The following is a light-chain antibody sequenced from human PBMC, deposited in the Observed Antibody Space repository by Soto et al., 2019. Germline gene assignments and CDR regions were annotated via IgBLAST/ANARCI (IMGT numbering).Light chain of an antibody. Sequence: QSVLTQPASVSGSPGQSITISCTGTSSDVGSYNLVSWYQQHPGKAPKFMIYEVNKRPSGVSSRFSGSTSGNTASLTISGLEDEDEADYYCCSYAGDGSYVIFGGGTKVAVL. CDR2: EVN. V-gene: IGLV2-23*02. CDR1: SSDVGSYNL. J-gene: IGLJ2*01. CDR3: CSYAGDGSYVI.